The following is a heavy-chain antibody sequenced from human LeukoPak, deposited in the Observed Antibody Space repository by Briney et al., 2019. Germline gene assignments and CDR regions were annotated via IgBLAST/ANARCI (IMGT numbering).Heavy chain of an antibody. J-gene: IGHJ4*02. CDR2: IYYSGTT. CDR3: ARRGDILTDYAFDY. V-gene: IGHV4-39*01. CDR1: GGSINSNSHH. D-gene: IGHD3-9*01. Sequence: NTSETLSLTCSVSGGSINSNSHHWDWIRQAPGKGLEWIGNIYYSGTTSYNPSLKSRVTISVDTSKNQFSLRLSSVTAADTAVYYCARRGDILTDYAFDYWGKGTLVTVSS.